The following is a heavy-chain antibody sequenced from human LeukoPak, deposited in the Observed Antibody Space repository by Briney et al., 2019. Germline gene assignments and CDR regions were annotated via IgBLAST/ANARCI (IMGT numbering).Heavy chain of an antibody. Sequence: PSETLSLTCTVSGGSISSGGYYWSWIRQHPGKGLEWIGYIYYSGSTYYNPSLKSRVTISVDTSKNQFSLKLSSVTAADTAVYYCATESVVGDFDYWGQGTLVTVSS. CDR3: ATESVVGDFDY. CDR1: GGSISSGGYY. V-gene: IGHV4-31*03. J-gene: IGHJ4*02. CDR2: IYYSGST. D-gene: IGHD1-26*01.